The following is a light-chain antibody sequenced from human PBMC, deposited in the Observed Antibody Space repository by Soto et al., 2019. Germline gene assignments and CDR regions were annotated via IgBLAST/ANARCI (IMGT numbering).Light chain of an antibody. V-gene: IGKV3-20*01. J-gene: IGKJ2*01. Sequence: EIVLTQSPGTLYLSPGERATLSCRASQSVSSGYLAWYQQKPGQAPRLLLFGASNRTTGIPDRFSGSVSGTDFTLTISRLEPEDFAVYSCQQYGSSPYTFGQGTKLEI. CDR3: QQYGSSPYT. CDR2: GAS. CDR1: QSVSSGY.